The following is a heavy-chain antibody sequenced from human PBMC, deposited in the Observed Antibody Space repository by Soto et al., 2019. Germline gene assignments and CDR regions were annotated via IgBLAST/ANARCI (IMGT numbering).Heavy chain of an antibody. CDR3: AKDGVAHILLSTSGSSYDH. CDR1: GFIFSSYA. D-gene: IGHD3-22*01. J-gene: IGHJ4*02. Sequence: GGSLRLSCAASGFIFSSYAMSWVRQAPGKGLEWVSAISGSDGSTYYADSVKGRFTISRDNSRNTLYLQMNSLRAEDTAVYYFAKDGVAHILLSTSGSSYDHWGQGTLVTVSS. CDR2: ISGSDGST. V-gene: IGHV3-23*01.